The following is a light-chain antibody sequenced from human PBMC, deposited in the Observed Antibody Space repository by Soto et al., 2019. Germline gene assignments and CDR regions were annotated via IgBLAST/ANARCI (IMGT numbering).Light chain of an antibody. Sequence: MVMTQSPATLSGSPGERATLSCMASLSVSSDLAWYRQKPGQAPRLLIYRAFTRATGIPARFSGSGFGTDFTLTISSLQSEDFAVYYCQRYNNLPLTFGGGSKV. CDR1: LSVSSD. CDR3: QRYNNLPLT. V-gene: IGKV3-15*01. CDR2: RAF. J-gene: IGKJ4*01.